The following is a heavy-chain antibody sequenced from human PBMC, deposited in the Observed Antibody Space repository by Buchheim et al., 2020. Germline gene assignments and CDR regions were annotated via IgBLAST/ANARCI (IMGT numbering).Heavy chain of an antibody. CDR2: INSDGSSV. CDR3: ARGEDDYGDYYGLDV. V-gene: IGHV3-74*01. Sequence: EVQLVESGGGLVQPGGSLRLSCAASGFIFSSNWMHWVRQAPGKGLVWVSRINSDGSSVFYADSVEGRFTISRHNAKNTLYLQMNSLRAEDTAVYYCARGEDDYGDYYGLDVWGQGTT. CDR1: GFIFSSNW. J-gene: IGHJ6*02. D-gene: IGHD4-17*01.